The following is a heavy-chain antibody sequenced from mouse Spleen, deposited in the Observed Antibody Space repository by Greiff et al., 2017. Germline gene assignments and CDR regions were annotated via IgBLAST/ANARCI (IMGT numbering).Heavy chain of an antibody. J-gene: IGHJ2*01. CDR1: GYTFTGYW. CDR3: AREGYSKDFDY. Sequence: VQLQESGAELMKPGASVKLSCKATGYTFTGYWIEWVKQRPGHGLEWIGEILPGSGSTNYIEKFKGKATFTADTSSNTAYMQLSSLTTEDSAIYYCAREGYSKDFDYWGQGTTLTVSS. D-gene: IGHD2-5*01. CDR2: ILPGSGST. V-gene: IGHV1-9*01.